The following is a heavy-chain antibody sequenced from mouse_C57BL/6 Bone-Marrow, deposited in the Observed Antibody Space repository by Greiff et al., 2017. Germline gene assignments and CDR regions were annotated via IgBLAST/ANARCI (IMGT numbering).Heavy chain of an antibody. J-gene: IGHJ1*03. V-gene: IGHV8-12*01. CDR3: ARRAKTTVGADWYFDV. Sequence: QVTLKESGPGILQSSQTLSLTCSFSGFSLSTSGMGVSWIRQPSGKGLEWLAHIYWDDDKRYNPSLKSRLTIYKDTSRNQVFLKITSVDTADTATYDCARRAKTTVGADWYFDVWGTGTTVTVSS. CDR1: GFSLSTSGMG. CDR2: IYWDDDK. D-gene: IGHD1-1*01.